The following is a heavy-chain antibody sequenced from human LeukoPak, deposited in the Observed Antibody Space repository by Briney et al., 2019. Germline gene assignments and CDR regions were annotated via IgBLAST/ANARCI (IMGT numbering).Heavy chain of an antibody. CDR3: ARDNGGYDYYYYYGMDV. CDR1: GFTFSTYS. Sequence: PGGSLRLSCAASGFTFSTYSMNWVRQAPGKGLEWVSSISSSSGYIYYADSVKGRFTISRNNAKNSLYLQMNSLRAADTAVYYCARDNGGYDYYYYYGMDVWGQGTTVTVSS. CDR2: ISSSSGYI. V-gene: IGHV3-21*01. D-gene: IGHD5-12*01. J-gene: IGHJ6*02.